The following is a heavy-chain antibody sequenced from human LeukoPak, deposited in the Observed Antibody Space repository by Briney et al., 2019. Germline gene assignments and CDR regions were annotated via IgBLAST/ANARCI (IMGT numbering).Heavy chain of an antibody. CDR2: IYYSGST. CDR1: GGSISSGGYY. Sequence: SETLSLTCTVSGGSISSGGYYWSWIRQHPGKGLEWIGYIYYSGSTYYNPSLKSRVTISVDTSKNQFSLKLSSVTAADTAVYYCARARLVVAATGYYYYYGMDVWGQGTTVTVSS. D-gene: IGHD2-15*01. CDR3: ARARLVVAATGYYYYYGMDV. V-gene: IGHV4-31*03. J-gene: IGHJ6*02.